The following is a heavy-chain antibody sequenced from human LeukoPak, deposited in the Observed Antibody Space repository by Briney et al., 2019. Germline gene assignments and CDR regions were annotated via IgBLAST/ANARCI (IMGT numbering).Heavy chain of an antibody. CDR3: AKDLQIVVVVAAFHY. V-gene: IGHV3-23*01. Sequence: TGGSLRLSCAASGFTFGSYAMSWVRQAPGKGLEWVSAISGSGGSTYYADSVKGRFTISRDNSKNTLYLQMNSLRAEDTAVYYCAKDLQIVVVVAAFHYWGQGTLVTVSS. CDR2: ISGSGGST. D-gene: IGHD2-15*01. CDR1: GFTFGSYA. J-gene: IGHJ4*02.